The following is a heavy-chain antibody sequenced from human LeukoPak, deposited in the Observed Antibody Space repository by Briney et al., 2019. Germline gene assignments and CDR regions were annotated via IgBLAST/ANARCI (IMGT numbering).Heavy chain of an antibody. V-gene: IGHV3-11*01. CDR3: ARDCFTIDYYDSSGYYRCVDDGMDV. J-gene: IGHJ6*02. CDR1: GFTFSDYY. D-gene: IGHD3-22*01. Sequence: GGSLRLSCAASGFTFSDYYMSWIRQAPGKGLEWVSYISSSGSTIYYADSVKGRFTISRDNAKNSLYLQMNSLRAEDTAVYYCARDCFTIDYYDSSGYYRCVDDGMDVWGQGTTVTVSS. CDR2: ISSSGSTI.